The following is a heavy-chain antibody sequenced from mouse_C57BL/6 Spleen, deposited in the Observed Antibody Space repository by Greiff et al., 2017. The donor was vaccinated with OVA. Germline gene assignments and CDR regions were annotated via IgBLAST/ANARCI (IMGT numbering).Heavy chain of an antibody. V-gene: IGHV3-6*01. J-gene: IGHJ4*01. CDR3: ARDGITTVVAADYAMDY. D-gene: IGHD1-1*01. CDR2: ISYDGSN. Sequence: EVKLLESGPGLVKPSQSLSLTCSVTGYSITSGYYWNWIRQFPGNKLEWMGYISYDGSNNYNPSLKNRISITRDTSKNQFFLKLNSVTTEDTATYDCARDGITTVVAADYAMDYWGQGTSVTVSS. CDR1: GYSITSGYY.